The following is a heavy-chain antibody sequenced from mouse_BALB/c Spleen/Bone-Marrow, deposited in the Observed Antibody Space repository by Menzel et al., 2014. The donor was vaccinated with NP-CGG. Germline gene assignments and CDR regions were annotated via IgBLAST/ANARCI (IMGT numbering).Heavy chain of an antibody. CDR3: ARERDYDYAYAMDY. J-gene: IGHJ4*01. CDR2: IDPANGNT. V-gene: IGHV14-3*02. CDR1: GFNIKDTY. Sequence: VQLQQSGAELVKPGASVKLSCTASGFNIKDTYMHWVKQRPEQGLEWIGRIDPANGNTKYDPKFQGKATITADTSSNTAYLQLSSLTSEDTAVYYCARERDYDYAYAMDYWGQGTPVTVSS. D-gene: IGHD2-4*01.